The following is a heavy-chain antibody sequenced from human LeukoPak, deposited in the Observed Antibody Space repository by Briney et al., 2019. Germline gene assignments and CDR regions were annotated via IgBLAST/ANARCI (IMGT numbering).Heavy chain of an antibody. Sequence: ASVKVSCKVSGYTFTSFEISWVRQAPGQGLEWMGWISAYNGNTNYAQKLQGRVTMTTDTSTSTAYMELRSLRSDDTAVYYCARGYCSGGSCYEIDYWGQGTLVTVSS. CDR3: ARGYCSGGSCYEIDY. CDR2: ISAYNGNT. D-gene: IGHD2-15*01. CDR1: GYTFTSFE. V-gene: IGHV1-18*01. J-gene: IGHJ4*02.